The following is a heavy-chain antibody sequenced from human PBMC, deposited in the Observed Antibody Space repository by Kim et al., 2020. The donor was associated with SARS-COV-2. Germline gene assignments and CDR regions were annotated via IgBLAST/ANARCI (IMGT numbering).Heavy chain of an antibody. V-gene: IGHV4-39*01. CDR3: ARQLGPWNDVSVRVLWFDP. CDR2: IYYSGST. Sequence: SETLSLTCTVSGGSISSSSYYWGWIRQPPGKGLEWIGSIYYSGSTYYNPSLKSRVTISVDTSKNQFSLKLSSVTAADTAVYYCARQLGPWNDVSVRVLWFDPWGQGTLVTVSS. CDR1: GGSISSSSYY. J-gene: IGHJ5*02. D-gene: IGHD1-1*01.